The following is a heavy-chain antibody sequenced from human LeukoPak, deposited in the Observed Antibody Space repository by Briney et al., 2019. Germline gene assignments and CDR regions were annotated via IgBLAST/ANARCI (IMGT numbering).Heavy chain of an antibody. J-gene: IGHJ4*02. D-gene: IGHD4/OR15-4a*01. CDR2: ISSSGSTI. V-gene: IGHV3-11*04. CDR3: ARVWSMVVTYDY. CDR1: GFTFSDYY. Sequence: GGSLRLSCAASGFTFSDYYMSWTRQAPGKGLEWVSYISSSGSTIYYADSVKGRFTISRDNAKNSLYLQMDSLRAEDTAVYYCARVWSMVVTYDYWGQGTLVTVSS.